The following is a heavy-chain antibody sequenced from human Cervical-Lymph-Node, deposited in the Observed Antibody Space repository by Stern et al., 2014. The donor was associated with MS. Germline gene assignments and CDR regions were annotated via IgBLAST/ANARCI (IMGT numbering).Heavy chain of an antibody. CDR1: GFTFSSYW. D-gene: IGHD2-21*02. J-gene: IGHJ5*02. CDR3: ARDPSYCGGDCYANWFDP. Sequence: EMQLVESGGGLVQPGGSLRLSCAASGFTFSSYWMHLVRQAPGKGLVCVSRINSVGSSTSYADSVKGRFTISRDNAKNTLYLQMNSLRAEDTAVYYCARDPSYCGGDCYANWFDPWGQGTLVTVSS. V-gene: IGHV3-74*01. CDR2: INSVGSST.